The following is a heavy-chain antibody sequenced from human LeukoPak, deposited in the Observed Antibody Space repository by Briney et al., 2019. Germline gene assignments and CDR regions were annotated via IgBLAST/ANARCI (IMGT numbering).Heavy chain of an antibody. V-gene: IGHV3-23*01. CDR2: ISDTGGNT. CDR3: ATLVFDSSGYSYFDY. J-gene: IGHJ4*02. D-gene: IGHD3-22*01. CDR1: GFTFSRYA. Sequence: GGSLRLSCAASGFTFSRYAMSWVRQAPGKRLEWLSAISDTGGNTYYTDSVKGLFTISRDNSRNTLYLQMNSLRVEDTAFYYCATLVFDSSGYSYFDYWGQGTLVTVSS.